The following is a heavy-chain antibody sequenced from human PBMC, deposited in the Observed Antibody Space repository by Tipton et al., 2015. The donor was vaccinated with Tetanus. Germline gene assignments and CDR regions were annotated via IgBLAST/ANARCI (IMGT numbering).Heavy chain of an antibody. CDR1: GGSVRSGSYS. Sequence: TLSLTCTVSGGSVRSGSYSWNWIRQPPGKGLEWLAYISYSGSTNSNYSLKSRITISQDTSKNQFSLKLTSVTAADTAVYYCARANYDFPKKGPFDSWGQGSLVIVSS. J-gene: IGHJ4*02. D-gene: IGHD3-3*01. V-gene: IGHV4-61*01. CDR2: ISYSGST. CDR3: ARANYDFPKKGPFDS.